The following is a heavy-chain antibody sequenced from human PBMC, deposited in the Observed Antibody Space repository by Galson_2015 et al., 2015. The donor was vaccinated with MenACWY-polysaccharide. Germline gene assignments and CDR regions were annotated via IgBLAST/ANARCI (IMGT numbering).Heavy chain of an antibody. D-gene: IGHD3-10*01. J-gene: IGHJ4*02. CDR2: ISVYNGNT. Sequence: SVKVSCKASGYSFTSFGISWVRQAPGQGLEWMGWISVYNGNTNYAQKFQGRATMTTDTSTSTAYMELRSLRSDDTAVYYCARGLGSMVRGIIPLFDYWGQGTLVTVSS. V-gene: IGHV1-18*01. CDR1: GYSFTSFG. CDR3: ARGLGSMVRGIIPLFDY.